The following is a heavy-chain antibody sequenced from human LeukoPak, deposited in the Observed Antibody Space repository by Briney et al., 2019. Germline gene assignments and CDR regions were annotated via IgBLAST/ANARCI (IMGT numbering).Heavy chain of an antibody. CDR2: ITWDGVYT. J-gene: IGHJ4*02. CDR3: ARERGRVIDY. Sequence: GGSLRLSCEASGFTLHDYSMHWLRQPPGKNLQWVSLITWDGVYTLYADSVKGRFTMSRDNSRESLSLQMNGLTTDDTALYYCARERGRVIDYWGQGTLVTVSS. D-gene: IGHD1-26*01. V-gene: IGHV3-43*01. CDR1: GFTLHDYS.